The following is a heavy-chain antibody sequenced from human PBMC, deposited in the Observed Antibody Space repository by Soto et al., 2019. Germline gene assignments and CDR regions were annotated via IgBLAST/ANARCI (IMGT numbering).Heavy chain of an antibody. D-gene: IGHD3-9*01. CDR3: VKVSTFYDILTGYYSTNLFDP. J-gene: IGHJ5*02. V-gene: IGHV3-64D*06. Sequence: HPGGSLRLSCSASGFTFSEYSMHWVRQAPGKGLQYVSTISSDGDITYYADSVKGRFTISRDNSKNTLYLQMNSLRPEDTAVYYCVKVSTFYDILTGYYSTNLFDPWGQGTLVTVSS. CDR2: ISSDGDIT. CDR1: GFTFSEYS.